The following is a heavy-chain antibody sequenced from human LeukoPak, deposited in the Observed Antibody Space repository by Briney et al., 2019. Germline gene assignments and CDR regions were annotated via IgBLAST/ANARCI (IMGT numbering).Heavy chain of an antibody. Sequence: SETLSLTCTVSGGSISSYDWSWIRQPPGKGLEWLGYVYYSGSTNYNPSLKSRVTISLDASKNQFSLQLNSVTPEDTAVYYCARGWEPYSSSFDYWGQGTLVTVSS. CDR1: GGSISSYD. J-gene: IGHJ4*02. CDR2: VYYSGST. D-gene: IGHD6-13*01. V-gene: IGHV4-59*12. CDR3: ARGWEPYSSSFDY.